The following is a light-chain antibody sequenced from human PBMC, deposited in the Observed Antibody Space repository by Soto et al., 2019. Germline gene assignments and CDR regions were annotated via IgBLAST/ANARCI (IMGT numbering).Light chain of an antibody. CDR2: DVS. J-gene: IGLJ1*01. Sequence: QSALTQPASVSGSPGQSITISCTGTSSDVGGYNYVSWFQQYPGKAPKLMIYDVSTRPSGVSNRFSGSKSGNTASLTIPGLQAEDEADYHCTSYTTTDTYVFGTGTKLTVL. CDR1: SSDVGGYNY. CDR3: TSYTTTDTYV. V-gene: IGLV2-14*01.